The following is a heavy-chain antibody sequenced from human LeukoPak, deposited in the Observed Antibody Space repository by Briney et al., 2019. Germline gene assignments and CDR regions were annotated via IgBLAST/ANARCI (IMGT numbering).Heavy chain of an antibody. CDR2: IWYDGSNK. Sequence: GGSLRLSCAASGFTFSSYGMHWVRQAPGKGLEWVAVIWYDGSNKYYADSVKGRFTISRDNSKNTLYLQMNSLRAEDTAVYYCARDRGQWLVLDAFDICGQGTMVTVSS. J-gene: IGHJ3*02. CDR3: ARDRGQWLVLDAFDI. CDR1: GFTFSSYG. V-gene: IGHV3-33*01. D-gene: IGHD6-19*01.